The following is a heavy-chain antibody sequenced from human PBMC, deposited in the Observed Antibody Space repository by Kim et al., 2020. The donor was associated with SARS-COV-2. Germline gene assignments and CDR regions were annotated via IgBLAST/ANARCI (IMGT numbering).Heavy chain of an antibody. V-gene: IGHV3-64*01. CDR2: ISSNGGST. Sequence: GGSLRLSCAASGFTFSSYAMHWVRKAPGKGLEYVSAISSNGGSTYYANSVKGRFTISRDNSKNTLYLQMGSLRADDMAVYYCARVSSYYYYGMDVWGQGTPVTVSS. CDR3: ARVSSYYYYGMDV. J-gene: IGHJ6*02. CDR1: GFTFSSYA.